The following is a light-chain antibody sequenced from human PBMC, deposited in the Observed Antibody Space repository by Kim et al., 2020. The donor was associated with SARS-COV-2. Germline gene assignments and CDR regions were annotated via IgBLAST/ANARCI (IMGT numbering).Light chain of an antibody. CDR2: GAS. V-gene: IGKV3-15*01. CDR3: RQYSHWPRT. J-gene: IGKJ1*01. CDR1: QTVSGN. Sequence: VSPGERATLACRASQTVSGNLAWYQQKPGQAPRIVIYGASTRATGIPARFSGSGSGTEFTLTISSLQSEDFAVYYCRQYSHWPRTFGQGTKVDIK.